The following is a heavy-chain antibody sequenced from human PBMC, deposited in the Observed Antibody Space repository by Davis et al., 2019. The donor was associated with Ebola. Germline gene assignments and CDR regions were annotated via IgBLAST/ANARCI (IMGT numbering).Heavy chain of an antibody. Sequence: GESLKISCAASGFTFSSYDMHWVRQAPGKGLEWVAVISYDGSNKYYADSVKGRFAISRDNSKNTLYLQMNSLRAEDTAVYYCEKEIGYGDYDRWGQGTLVTVSS. CDR2: ISYDGSNK. CDR1: GFTFSSYD. CDR3: EKEIGYGDYDR. V-gene: IGHV3-30*18. D-gene: IGHD4-17*01. J-gene: IGHJ5*02.